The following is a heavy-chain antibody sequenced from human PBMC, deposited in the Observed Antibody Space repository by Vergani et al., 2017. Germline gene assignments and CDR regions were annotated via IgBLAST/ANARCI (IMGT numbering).Heavy chain of an antibody. CDR3: ARDSQTVAGMRYGMDV. Sequence: EVQLVESGGGLVQPGGSLRLSCAASGFTVSSNYMSWARQAPGKGLEWVSVIYSGGSTYYADSVKGRFTISRDNSKNTLYLQMNSLRAEDTAVYYCARDSQTVAGMRYGMDVWGQGTTVTVSS. J-gene: IGHJ6*02. V-gene: IGHV3-66*02. D-gene: IGHD6-19*01. CDR1: GFTVSSNY. CDR2: IYSGGST.